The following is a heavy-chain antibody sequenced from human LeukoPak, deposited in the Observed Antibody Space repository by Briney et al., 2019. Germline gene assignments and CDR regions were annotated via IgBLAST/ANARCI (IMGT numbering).Heavy chain of an antibody. J-gene: IGHJ5*02. D-gene: IGHD3-22*01. V-gene: IGHV3-23*01. CDR1: GFTFSSYA. Sequence: PGGSLRLSCAASGFTFSSYAMSWVRQAPGKGLEWVSAISGSGGSTYYADSVKGRFTISRDNSKNTLYLQMNSLRAEDTAVYYCAKVAGAYYDSSGYYSRYNWFDPWGQGTLVTVSS. CDR2: ISGSGGST. CDR3: AKVAGAYYDSSGYYSRYNWFDP.